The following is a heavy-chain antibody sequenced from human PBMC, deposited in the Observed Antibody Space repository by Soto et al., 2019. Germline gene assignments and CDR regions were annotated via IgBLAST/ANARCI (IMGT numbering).Heavy chain of an antibody. J-gene: IGHJ6*02. D-gene: IGHD6-25*01. CDR1: GGSFSGYY. V-gene: IGHV4-34*01. CDR3: AGKRRLYYYYYGMDV. CDR2: INHSGST. Sequence: SSETLSLTCAVYGGSFSGYYWSWIRQPPGKGLEWIGEINHSGSTNYNPSLKSRVTISVDTSKNQFSLKLSSVTAADTAVYYCAGKRRLYYYYYGMDVWGQGTTVTVSS.